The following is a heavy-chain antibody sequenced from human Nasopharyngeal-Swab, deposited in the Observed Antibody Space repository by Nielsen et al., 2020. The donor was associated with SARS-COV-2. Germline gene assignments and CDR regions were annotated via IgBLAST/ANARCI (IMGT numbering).Heavy chain of an antibody. CDR2: IYSGGSST. J-gene: IGHJ6*02. Sequence: GESLKISCAASGFTFSSYAMSWVRQAPGKGLEWVSVIYSGGSSTYYADSVKGRFTISRDNSKNTLYLQMNSLRAEDMAVYYCAKDGTLLGYYYYGMDVWGQGTTVTVSS. V-gene: IGHV3-23*03. CDR1: GFTFSSYA. CDR3: AKDGTLLGYYYYGMDV. D-gene: IGHD2-8*02.